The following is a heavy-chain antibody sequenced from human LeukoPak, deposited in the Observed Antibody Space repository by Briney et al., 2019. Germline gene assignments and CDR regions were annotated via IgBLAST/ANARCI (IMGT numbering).Heavy chain of an antibody. Sequence: GGSLRLSCAASGFTFDDYAMHWVRQAPGKGLEWVSGISWNSGSIGYADSVKGRFTISRDNSKNTLNLQMNSLRAEDTAVYYCAKSRDPETAMVFYFDYWGQGTLVTVSS. CDR2: ISWNSGSI. J-gene: IGHJ4*02. D-gene: IGHD5-18*01. CDR1: GFTFDDYA. V-gene: IGHV3-9*01. CDR3: AKSRDPETAMVFYFDY.